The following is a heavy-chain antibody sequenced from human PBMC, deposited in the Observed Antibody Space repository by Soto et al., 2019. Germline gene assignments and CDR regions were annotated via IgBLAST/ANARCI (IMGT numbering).Heavy chain of an antibody. CDR1: GASISGFY. D-gene: IGHD1-1*01. Sequence: QVQLQESGPGLVKPSETLSLTCTVSGASISGFYWSWIRKSAGKGLEWIGRISATGTTDYNTSLKSRVMMSVDTSKKQFSLKLRSVTAADTAVYYCVRDGTKTLRDWFDPWGQGISVTVSS. CDR3: VRDGTKTLRDWFDP. CDR2: ISATGTT. J-gene: IGHJ5*02. V-gene: IGHV4-4*07.